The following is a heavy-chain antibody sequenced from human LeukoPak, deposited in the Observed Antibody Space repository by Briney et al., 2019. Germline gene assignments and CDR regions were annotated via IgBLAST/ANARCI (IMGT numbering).Heavy chain of an antibody. V-gene: IGHV3-53*01. CDR3: ARVQTVTPDAFDI. D-gene: IGHD4-17*01. Sequence: PGGSLRLSCAASGFTVSSNYMSWVRQAPGKGLEWVSVIHSGGSTYYADSVKGRFTISRDNSKNTLYLQMNSLRAEDTAVYYCARVQTVTPDAFDIWGHGTMVTVSS. CDR1: GFTVSSNY. J-gene: IGHJ3*02. CDR2: IHSGGST.